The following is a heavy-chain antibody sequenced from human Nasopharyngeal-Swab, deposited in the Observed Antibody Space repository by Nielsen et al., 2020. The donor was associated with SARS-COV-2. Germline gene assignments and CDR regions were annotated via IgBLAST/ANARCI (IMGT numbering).Heavy chain of an antibody. D-gene: IGHD2-21*02. CDR3: AKDPLPGCGGDCLVDY. V-gene: IGHV3-30*18. J-gene: IGHJ4*02. CDR1: GFTFSSYG. Sequence: GESLKISCAASGFTFSSYGMHWVRQAPGKGLEWVAVISYDGSNKYYADSVKGRFTISRDNSKNTLYLQMNSLRVEDTAVYYCAKDPLPGCGGDCLVDYWGQGTLVTVSS. CDR2: ISYDGSNK.